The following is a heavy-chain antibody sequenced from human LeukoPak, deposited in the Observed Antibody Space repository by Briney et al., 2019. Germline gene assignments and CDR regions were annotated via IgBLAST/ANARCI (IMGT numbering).Heavy chain of an antibody. Sequence: NPSETLSLTCTVSGGSISSGGYYWSWIRQHPGKGLEWIGYIYYSGSTYYNPSLKSRVTISVDTSKNQFSLKLSSVTAADTAVYYCARLGPSDYEPEYFQHWGQGTLVTVSS. CDR2: IYYSGST. CDR1: GGSISSGGYY. D-gene: IGHD4-17*01. V-gene: IGHV4-31*03. CDR3: ARLGPSDYEPEYFQH. J-gene: IGHJ1*01.